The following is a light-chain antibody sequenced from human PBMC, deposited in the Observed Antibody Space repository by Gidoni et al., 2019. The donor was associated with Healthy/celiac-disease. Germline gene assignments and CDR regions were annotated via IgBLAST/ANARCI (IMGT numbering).Light chain of an antibody. CDR3: QQRSNWPPWT. CDR2: DAS. CDR1: QSVSSY. J-gene: IGKJ1*01. Sequence: EIVLTQSPATLSLSPGERATLSCRASQSVSSYLAWYQQKPGQAPRLLIYDASNRATCIPARFSGSGSGTDFTLTISSLEPEDFAVYYCQQRSNWPPWTFXXXTKVEIK. V-gene: IGKV3-11*01.